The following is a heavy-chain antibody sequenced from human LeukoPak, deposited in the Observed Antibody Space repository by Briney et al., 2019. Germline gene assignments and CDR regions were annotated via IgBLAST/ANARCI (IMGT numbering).Heavy chain of an antibody. CDR3: ARQHGGNGYAFDI. V-gene: IGHV4-59*08. D-gene: IGHD4-23*01. Sequence: PSETLSLTCTVSGGSISSYYWSWIRQPPGKGLEWIGYIYYSGSTNYNPSLKSRVTISVDTSKNQFSLKLSSVTAADTAVYYCARQHGGNGYAFDIWGQGIMVTVSS. J-gene: IGHJ3*02. CDR1: GGSISSYY. CDR2: IYYSGST.